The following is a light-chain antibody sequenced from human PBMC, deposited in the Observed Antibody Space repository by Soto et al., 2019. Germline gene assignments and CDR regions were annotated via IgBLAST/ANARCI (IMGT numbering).Light chain of an antibody. CDR3: CSYAGSATLYV. V-gene: IGLV2-23*01. CDR1: SSDVGTYNL. Sequence: QSVLAQPASVSGSPGQSITISCTGTSSDVGTYNLVSRYQQHPGKAPKLMIYEGSKRPSGVSSRFSGSKSGNTASLTISGLQAEDEADYHCCSYAGSATLYVFGTGTKVTVL. CDR2: EGS. J-gene: IGLJ1*01.